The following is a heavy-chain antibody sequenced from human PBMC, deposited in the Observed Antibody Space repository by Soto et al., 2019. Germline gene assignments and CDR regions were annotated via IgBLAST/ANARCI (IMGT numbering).Heavy chain of an antibody. D-gene: IGHD3-22*01. CDR1: GFSFSTYG. Sequence: QVQLVESGGGVVQPGTSLRLSCVASGFSFSTYGMHWVRQAPGKGLEWVSVISYDGRNKYYADSVKGRFTISRDNSKNTLYVQVNSLRAEDTAVYYGAKGGGDGYYDSSGYSFDSWGQGTLVTVSS. CDR3: AKGGGDGYYDSSGYSFDS. V-gene: IGHV3-30*18. CDR2: ISYDGRNK. J-gene: IGHJ4*02.